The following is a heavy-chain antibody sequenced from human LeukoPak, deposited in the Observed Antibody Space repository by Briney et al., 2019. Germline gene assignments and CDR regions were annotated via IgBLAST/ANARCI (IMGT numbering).Heavy chain of an antibody. Sequence: PSETLSLTCAVYGGSFSGYYWSWIRQPPGKGLEWIGEINHSGSTNYNPSLKSRVTISVDTSKNQFSLKLSSVTAAATAVYYCARGLNYYYGSGSYYRAYYYYGMDVWGQGTTVTVSS. CDR3: ARGLNYYYGSGSYYRAYYYYGMDV. D-gene: IGHD3-10*01. CDR1: GGSFSGYY. J-gene: IGHJ6*02. CDR2: INHSGST. V-gene: IGHV4-34*01.